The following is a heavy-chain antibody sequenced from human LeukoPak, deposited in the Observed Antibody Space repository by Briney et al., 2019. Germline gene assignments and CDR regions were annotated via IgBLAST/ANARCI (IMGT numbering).Heavy chain of an antibody. CDR3: TTHDSSSWPNSVY. J-gene: IGHJ4*02. D-gene: IGHD6-13*01. Sequence: GGSLRLSCAASGFTFSNAWMSWVRQAPGKGLEWVGRIKSKTDGGTTDYAAPVKGRFTISRDDSKNTLYLQMNSLKTEDTAVYYCTTHDSSSWPNSVYWGQGTLVTVSS. CDR1: GFTFSNAW. V-gene: IGHV3-15*01. CDR2: IKSKTDGGTT.